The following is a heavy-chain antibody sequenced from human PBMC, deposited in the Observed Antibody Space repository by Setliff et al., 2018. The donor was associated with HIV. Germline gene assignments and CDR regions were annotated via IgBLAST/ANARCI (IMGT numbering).Heavy chain of an antibody. CDR1: GYTFSSFA. D-gene: IGHD2-2*02. CDR3: AREGGYCSSTSCYKYYYYGMDV. Sequence: RASVKVSCKASGYTFSSFAISWVRQAPGQGLEWMAWLSAYNGNTKYSQKFQGRVTITRDTSARTAYMELSSLRSEDTAVYDCAREGGYCSSTSCYKYYYYGMDVWGQGTTVTVSS. CDR2: LSAYNGNT. V-gene: IGHV1-18*01. J-gene: IGHJ6*02.